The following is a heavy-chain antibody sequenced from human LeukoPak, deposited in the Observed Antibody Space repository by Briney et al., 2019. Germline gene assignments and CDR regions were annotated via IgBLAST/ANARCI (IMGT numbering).Heavy chain of an antibody. D-gene: IGHD2-15*01. CDR3: ARSYCSGGSCYAEYFQH. Sequence: ASVKVSCKASGGTFSSCAISWVRQAPGQGLEWMGGIIPIFGTANYAQKFQGRVTITADESTSTAYMELSSLRSEDTAVYYCARSYCSGGSCYAEYFQHWGQGTLVTVSS. V-gene: IGHV1-69*13. CDR1: GGTFSSCA. J-gene: IGHJ1*01. CDR2: IIPIFGTA.